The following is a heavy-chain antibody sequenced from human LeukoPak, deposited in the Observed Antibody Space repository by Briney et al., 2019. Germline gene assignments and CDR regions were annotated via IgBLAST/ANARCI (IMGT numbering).Heavy chain of an antibody. CDR1: GFTFNSYG. V-gene: IGHV3-30*02. Sequence: GGSLRLSCAASGFTFNSYGMHWVRQAPGKGLEWVAFIRYDGSNKYYADSVKGRFTISRDTSKNTVSLQMNSLRAEDTAVYYCASWPGAWYGEDSWGQGTLVTVSS. CDR3: ASWPGAWYGEDS. J-gene: IGHJ4*02. CDR2: IRYDGSNK. D-gene: IGHD3-10*01.